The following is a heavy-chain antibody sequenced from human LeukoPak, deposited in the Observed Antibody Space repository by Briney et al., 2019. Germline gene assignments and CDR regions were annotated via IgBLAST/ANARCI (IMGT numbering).Heavy chain of an antibody. V-gene: IGHV4-34*01. J-gene: IGHJ4*02. Sequence: PSETLSLTCAVYGGSFSGYYWSWIRQPTGKGLEWIGDINHSGSTNYNPSLKRRVIISVDTSKKQFSLKLSSVAAADTAVYYCATCINTMAVADIFDYWGQGTLVTVSS. D-gene: IGHD6-19*01. CDR3: ATCINTMAVADIFDY. CDR2: INHSGST. CDR1: GGSFSGYY.